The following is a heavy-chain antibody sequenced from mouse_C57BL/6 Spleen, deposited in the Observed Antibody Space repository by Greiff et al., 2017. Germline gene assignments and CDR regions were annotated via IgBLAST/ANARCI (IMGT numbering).Heavy chain of an antibody. V-gene: IGHV5-17*01. CDR1: GFTFSDYG. CDR3: ADDGYYLYYFDY. D-gene: IGHD2-3*01. CDR2: ISSGSSTI. Sequence: EVMLVESGGGLVKPGGSLKLSCAASGFTFSDYGMHWVRQAPEKGLEWVAYISSGSSTIYYAATVKGRFTISRDNAKNTLFLQMTSLRSEDTVMYYCADDGYYLYYFDYWGQGTTLTVSS. J-gene: IGHJ2*01.